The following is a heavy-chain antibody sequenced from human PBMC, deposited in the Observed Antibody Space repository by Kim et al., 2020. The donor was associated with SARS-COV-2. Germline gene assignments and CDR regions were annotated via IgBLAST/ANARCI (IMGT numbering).Heavy chain of an antibody. D-gene: IGHD1-26*01. CDR3: ARDRSGRGLQPTAAAH. J-gene: IGHJ4*02. CDR2: INPNRGAT. Sequence: ASVKVSCKASGYIFTDFYIHWVRQAPRQGLEWIGWINPNRGATNYAQKFQGRVTMTRDTSITTAYMDLSRLRSDDTAVYYCARDRSGRGLQPTAAAHWGQGALVTVSS. V-gene: IGHV1-2*02. CDR1: GYIFTDFY.